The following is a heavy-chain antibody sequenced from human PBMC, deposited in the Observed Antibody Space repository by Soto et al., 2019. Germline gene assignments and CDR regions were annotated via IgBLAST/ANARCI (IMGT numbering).Heavy chain of an antibody. J-gene: IGHJ4*02. CDR2: IRSSSST. Sequence: GGSLRLSCAASGFTFSSYSMNWVRQAPGKGLEWVSHIRSSSSTYYADSVKGRFTISRDNAKNSLYLQMNSLRDEDTAVYYCTRRSLAAFDYWGQGTLVTVSS. V-gene: IGHV3-48*02. CDR3: TRRSLAAFDY. D-gene: IGHD2-15*01. CDR1: GFTFSSYS.